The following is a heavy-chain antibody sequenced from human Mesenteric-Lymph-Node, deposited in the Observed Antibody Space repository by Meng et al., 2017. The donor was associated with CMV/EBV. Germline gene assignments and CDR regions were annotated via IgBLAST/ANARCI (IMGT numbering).Heavy chain of an antibody. J-gene: IGHJ4*02. CDR3: ARGFGYCSSTSCSPFDH. CDR1: FTFTNYF. CDR2: IRSGGSDI. D-gene: IGHD2-2*01. V-gene: IGHV3-11*01. Sequence: FTFTNYFMSLIRQAPGKGLEWISYIRSGGSDIFYADSVRGRFTISRDNAKNLLYLQMSSLRAEDTAVYYCARGFGYCSSTSCSPFDHWGQGALVTVSS.